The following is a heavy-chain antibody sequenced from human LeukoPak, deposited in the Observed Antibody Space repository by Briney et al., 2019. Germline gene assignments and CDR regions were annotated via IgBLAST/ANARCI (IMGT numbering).Heavy chain of an antibody. CDR3: ARVRAYPYNSSPRHWFNP. V-gene: IGHV3-30*04. CDR1: HYTFSYYF. D-gene: IGHD1-14*01. Sequence: GGSLRLSCEGSHYTFSYYFMYWVRQAPGKELEWVAAISDDGTSEHYADPVKGRFTISRDNSKNSLYLQMNRLRTEDTAMYYCARVRAYPYNSSPRHWFNPWGQGTLVTVSS. J-gene: IGHJ5*02. CDR2: ISDDGTSE.